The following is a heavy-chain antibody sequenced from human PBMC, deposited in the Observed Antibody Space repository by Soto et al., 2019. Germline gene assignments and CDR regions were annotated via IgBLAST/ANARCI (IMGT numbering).Heavy chain of an antibody. J-gene: IGHJ4*02. V-gene: IGHV1-2*02. D-gene: IGHD5-18*01. CDR2: INPNSGGT. CDR1: GYTFTGYC. CDR3: ASPTEIQLWYRFDY. Sequence: ASVKVSCKASGYTFTGYCVHWVRQAPGQGLEWMGWINPNSGGTNYAQKFQGRVTMTTDKSMSTAYMELSSLRSEDTAVYYCASPTEIQLWYRFDYWGQGTLVTVSS.